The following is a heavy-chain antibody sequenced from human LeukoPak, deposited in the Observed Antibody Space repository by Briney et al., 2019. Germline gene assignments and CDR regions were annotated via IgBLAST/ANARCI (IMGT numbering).Heavy chain of an antibody. V-gene: IGHV4-59*01. J-gene: IGHJ4*02. Sequence: SETLSLTYTVSGGSISSYYWSWIRQPPGKGLEWIGYIYYSGSTNYNPSLKSRVTISVDTSKNQFSLKLSSVTAADTAVYYCARGEYYYGSGSYSIDYWGQGTLVTVSS. D-gene: IGHD3-10*01. CDR1: GGSISSYY. CDR3: ARGEYYYGSGSYSIDY. CDR2: IYYSGST.